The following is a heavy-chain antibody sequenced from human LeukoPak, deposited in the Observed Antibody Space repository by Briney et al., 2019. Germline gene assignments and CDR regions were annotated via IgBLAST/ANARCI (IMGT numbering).Heavy chain of an antibody. D-gene: IGHD6-13*01. CDR1: GFTFSNYA. Sequence: GGSLRLSCAASGFTFSNYAMAWVRQAPGKGLVWVSRINGDGSSTNYTDSVKGRFTISRDNAKNTLYLQMNSLTAEDTAVYYCTRGGYRSWDAFDIWGQGTMVTVSS. CDR3: TRGGYRSWDAFDI. V-gene: IGHV3-74*01. J-gene: IGHJ3*02. CDR2: INGDGSST.